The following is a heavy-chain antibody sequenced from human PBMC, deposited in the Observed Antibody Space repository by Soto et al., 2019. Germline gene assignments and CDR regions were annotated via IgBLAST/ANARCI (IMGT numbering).Heavy chain of an antibody. CDR3: AKATPNRGWFKPFDY. V-gene: IGHV3-23*01. J-gene: IGHJ4*02. CDR1: GFSFVNYA. Sequence: GWSLRLSGAACGFSFVNYAMSWVRQSPWKGLEWVSGLSGSGTSTYYADSVKGLFTISRDNSRDTLFLQMNSLTADDTAVYYCAKATPNRGWFKPFDYWGQGVLVEVSS. D-gene: IGHD6-19*01. CDR2: LSGSGTST.